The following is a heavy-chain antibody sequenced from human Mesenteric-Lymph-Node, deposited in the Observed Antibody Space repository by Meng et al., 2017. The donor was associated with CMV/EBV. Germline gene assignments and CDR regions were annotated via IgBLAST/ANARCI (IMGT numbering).Heavy chain of an antibody. V-gene: IGHV3-7*01. CDR1: SITLSRSW. Sequence: GGSLRLSCRGSSITLSRSWMSWVRQAPGKGLEWVANIKEDGSETYYVDSVKGRFTISRDNAEKAPDLQMNSLSAEETAVYYCGREGFSYSDPEGVVYYVDLWGHGTLVTVSS. CDR2: IKEDGSET. CDR3: GREGFSYSDPEGVVYYVDL. D-gene: IGHD1-26*01. J-gene: IGHJ5*02.